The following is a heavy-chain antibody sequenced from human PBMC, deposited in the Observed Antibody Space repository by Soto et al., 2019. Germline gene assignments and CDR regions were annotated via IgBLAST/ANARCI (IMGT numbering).Heavy chain of an antibody. CDR1: GFTFSSYS. CDR3: SSAHAGATYWYDP. D-gene: IGHD1-26*01. CDR2: ISSSSSTI. V-gene: IGHV3-48*01. J-gene: IGHJ5*01. Sequence: GGSLRLSCAASGFTFSSYSMNWVRQAPGKGLEWVSYISSSSSTIYYADSVKGRFTISRDNAKNSLYLQMNSLRAEDTAVYYCSSAHAGATYWYDPRGQRTLVTVSS.